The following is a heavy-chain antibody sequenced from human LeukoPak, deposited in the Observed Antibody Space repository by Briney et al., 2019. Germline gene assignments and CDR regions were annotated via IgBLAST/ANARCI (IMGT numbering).Heavy chain of an antibody. CDR2: IYTSGST. V-gene: IGHV4-61*02. D-gene: IGHD6-25*01. Sequence: PSQTLSLTCTVSGGSISSGSYYWSWIRQPAGKGLEWIGRIYTSGSTNYNPSLKSRVTISVDTSKNQFSLKLSSVTAADTAVYYCAFKFKQRVRAFDIWGQGTMVTVSS. CDR1: GGSISSGSYY. CDR3: AFKFKQRVRAFDI. J-gene: IGHJ3*02.